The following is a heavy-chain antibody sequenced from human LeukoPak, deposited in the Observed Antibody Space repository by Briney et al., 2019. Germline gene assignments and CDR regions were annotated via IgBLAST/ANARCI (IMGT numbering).Heavy chain of an antibody. Sequence: GGSLRLSCAASGFTFSDYYMSWIRQAPGKGLEWVSYTSSSGSTIYYADSVKGQFTVSRDNSKNTLYLQMNSLRAEDTAVYYCAKDLGGIAAANDAFDIWGQGTMVTVSS. V-gene: IGHV3-11*01. CDR3: AKDLGGIAAANDAFDI. CDR1: GFTFSDYY. J-gene: IGHJ3*02. CDR2: TSSSGSTI. D-gene: IGHD6-13*01.